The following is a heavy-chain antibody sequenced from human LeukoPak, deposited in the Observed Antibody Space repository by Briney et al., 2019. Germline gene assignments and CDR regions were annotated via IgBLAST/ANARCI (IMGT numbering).Heavy chain of an antibody. J-gene: IGHJ4*02. D-gene: IGHD3-22*01. CDR3: AKYFYDSSGYYITPPARAPDY. CDR1: GFTFSSYG. Sequence: PGGSLRLSCAASGFTFSSYGMHWVRQAPGKGLEWVAFIRYDGSNKYYADSVTGRFTISRDNSKNTLYLQMNSLRAEDTAVYYCAKYFYDSSGYYITPPARAPDYWGQGTLVTVSS. CDR2: IRYDGSNK. V-gene: IGHV3-30*02.